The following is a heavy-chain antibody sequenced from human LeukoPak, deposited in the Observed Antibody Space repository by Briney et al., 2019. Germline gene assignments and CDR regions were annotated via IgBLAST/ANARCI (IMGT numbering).Heavy chain of an antibody. Sequence: PSETLSLTCAVYGGSFSGYYWSWIRQPPGKGLEWIGEINHSGSTNYNPSLKSRVTISVDTSKNQFSLKLSSVTAADTAVYYCARERGTTSSFVGMDVWGQGTTVTVSS. J-gene: IGHJ6*02. CDR3: ARERGTTSSFVGMDV. CDR1: GGSFSGYY. V-gene: IGHV4-34*01. CDR2: INHSGST. D-gene: IGHD1-7*01.